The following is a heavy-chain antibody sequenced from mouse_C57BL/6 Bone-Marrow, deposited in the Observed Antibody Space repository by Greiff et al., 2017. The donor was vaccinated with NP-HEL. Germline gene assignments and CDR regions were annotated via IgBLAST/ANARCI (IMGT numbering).Heavy chain of an antibody. Sequence: VQLHQSGAELVRPGASVTLSCKASGYTFTDYEMHWVKQTPVHGLEWIGAIDPETGGTAYNQKFKGKAILTADKSSSTAYMELRSLTSEDSAVYYCFYDGGYFDYWGQGTTLTVSS. J-gene: IGHJ2*01. CDR3: FYDGGYFDY. CDR1: GYTFTDYE. D-gene: IGHD2-12*01. CDR2: IDPETGGT. V-gene: IGHV1-15*01.